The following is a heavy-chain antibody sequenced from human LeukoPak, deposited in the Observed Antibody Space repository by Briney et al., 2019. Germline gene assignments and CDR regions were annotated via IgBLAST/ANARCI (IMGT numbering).Heavy chain of an antibody. CDR1: GFTFSSYW. CDR3: AREGGVRYYDYVWGSYRPHAFDY. J-gene: IGHJ4*02. CDR2: INSDGSST. V-gene: IGHV3-74*01. D-gene: IGHD3-16*02. Sequence: GGSLRLSCAASGFTFSSYWMHWVRQAPGKGLVWVSRINSDGSSTSYADSVKGRFTISRDNAKNTLYPQMNSLRAEDTAVYYCAREGGVRYYDYVWGSYRPHAFDYWGQGTLVTVSS.